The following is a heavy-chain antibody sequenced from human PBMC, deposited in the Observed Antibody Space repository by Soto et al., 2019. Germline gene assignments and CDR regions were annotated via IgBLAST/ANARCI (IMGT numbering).Heavy chain of an antibody. CDR2: IWYDGSNK. J-gene: IGHJ3*02. D-gene: IGHD2-21*02. V-gene: IGHV3-33*01. CDR3: ARDQGVVTATPDDAFDI. CDR1: GFTFSSYG. Sequence: PGGSLRLSCAASGFTFSSYGMHWVRQAPGKGLEWVAVIWYDGSNKYYADSVKGRFTISRDNSKNTLYLQMNSLRAEDTAVYYCARDQGVVTATPDDAFDIWGQGTMVTVSS.